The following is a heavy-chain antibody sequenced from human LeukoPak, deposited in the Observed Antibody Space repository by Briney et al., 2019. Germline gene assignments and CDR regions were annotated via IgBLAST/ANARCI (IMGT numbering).Heavy chain of an antibody. CDR3: TTPLIAAAGTGY. CDR2: IRSKANSYAT. CDR1: WFTFSGSA. Sequence: GGSLRLSCAASWFTFSGSAMHWVRQASGKGLEWVGRIRSKANSYATAYAASVKGRFTISRDDSKNTAYLQMNSLKTEDTAVYYCTTPLIAAAGTGYWGQGTLVTVSS. J-gene: IGHJ4*02. D-gene: IGHD6-13*01. V-gene: IGHV3-73*01.